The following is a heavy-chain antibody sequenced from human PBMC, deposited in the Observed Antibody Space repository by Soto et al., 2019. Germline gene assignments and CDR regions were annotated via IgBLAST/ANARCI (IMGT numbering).Heavy chain of an antibody. CDR3: ARGVKCSSCSPLIKLSRLRNGMDL. CDR2: INHSGDT. V-gene: IGHV4-34*01. D-gene: IGHD6-13*01. J-gene: IGHJ6*02. Sequence: PSETLSLTCAFYGDSFSGYYWSWVRQPPGKGLEWIGQINHSGDTHYNPSLKTRGTISIDTSKKQFSLNLDSVTAADTAVYFCARGVKCSSCSPLIKLSRLRNGMDLWGQGTTVTVPS. CDR1: GDSFSGYY.